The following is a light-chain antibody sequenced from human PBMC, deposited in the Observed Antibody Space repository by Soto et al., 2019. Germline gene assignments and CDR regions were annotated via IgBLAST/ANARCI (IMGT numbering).Light chain of an antibody. V-gene: IGKV3-11*01. CDR3: QQRSNWPWT. CDR1: QSVSNY. J-gene: IGKJ1*01. Sequence: EIVLTQSPATLSLSPGERATLSCRASQSVSNYLAWYQQKPGQAPRLLIYDASNRATDIPARFSGSGSGTDFTLTISSLEPEDFAVYYCQQRSNWPWTFGQGTKVDIK. CDR2: DAS.